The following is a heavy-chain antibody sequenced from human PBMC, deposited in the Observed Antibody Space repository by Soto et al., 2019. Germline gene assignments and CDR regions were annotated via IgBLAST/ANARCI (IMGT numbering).Heavy chain of an antibody. Sequence: QVQLVQSGGEVRKPGASVKVSCKTSGYTFTNYGINWVRQAPGRGLEWMGWISSYNGNTNYAQNFERRLTMTTDTSTSTAYMELRSLTSDDTAVYYCARDRPPYLEWMSERGWFDPWGQGTLVTVSA. V-gene: IGHV1-18*04. CDR3: ARDRPPYLEWMSERGWFDP. CDR1: GYTFTNYG. CDR2: ISSYNGNT. D-gene: IGHD3-3*01. J-gene: IGHJ5*02.